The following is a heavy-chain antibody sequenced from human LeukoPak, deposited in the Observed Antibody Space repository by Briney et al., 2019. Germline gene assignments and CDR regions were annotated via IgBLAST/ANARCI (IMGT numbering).Heavy chain of an antibody. CDR1: GFTFSTYA. J-gene: IGHJ4*02. D-gene: IGHD3-16*02. Sequence: GGSLRLSCAASGFTFSTYAMNWVRQAPGKGLEWVSGISGSGTNTFYTDSVKGRFTISRDNSKNTLYLQMNSLRAEDTAVYYCVKNVLWGSYRNDYWGQGTLVTVSS. CDR2: ISGSGTNT. V-gene: IGHV3-23*01. CDR3: VKNVLWGSYRNDY.